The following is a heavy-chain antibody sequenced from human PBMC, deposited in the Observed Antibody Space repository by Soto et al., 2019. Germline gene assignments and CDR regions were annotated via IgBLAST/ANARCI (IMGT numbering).Heavy chain of an antibody. CDR3: ASAHYYDRDY. Sequence: GGSLRLSCAASGFTFSSYEMNWVRQAPGKGLEWVSYISSSGSTIYYADSVKGRFTISRDNAKNSLYLQMNSLRAEDTAVYYCASAHYYDRDYWGQGTLVTVSS. CDR1: GFTFSSYE. J-gene: IGHJ4*02. D-gene: IGHD3-22*01. CDR2: ISSSGSTI. V-gene: IGHV3-48*03.